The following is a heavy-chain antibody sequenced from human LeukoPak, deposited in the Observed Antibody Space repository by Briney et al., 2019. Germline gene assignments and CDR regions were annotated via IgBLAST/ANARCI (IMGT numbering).Heavy chain of an antibody. CDR2: ISGGGDST. CDR3: ARFSIRGFDY. V-gene: IGHV3-23*01. D-gene: IGHD3-3*01. CDR1: GFTFTTYA. J-gene: IGHJ4*02. Sequence: GGSLRLSCAASGFTFTTYAMSWVRQAPGKGLEWVSAISGGGDSTYYADSVKGRFTISRDNAKNSLYLQMNSLRDEDTAVYYCARFSIRGFDYWGQGTLVTVSS.